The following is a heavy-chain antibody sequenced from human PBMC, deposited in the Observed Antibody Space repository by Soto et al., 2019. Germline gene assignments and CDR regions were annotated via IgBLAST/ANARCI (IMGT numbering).Heavy chain of an antibody. V-gene: IGHV4-61*01. CDR3: ARDLGRGASWSGYYTKWFDP. CDR2: IYYSGST. D-gene: IGHD3-3*01. J-gene: IGHJ5*02. CDR1: GGSVSSGSYY. Sequence: PSETLSLTCTVSGGSVSSGSYYWSWIRQPPGKGLEWIGYIYYSGSTNCNPSLKSRVTISVDTSKNQFSLKLSSVTAADTAVYYCARDLGRGASWSGYYTKWFDPWGQGTLITVSS.